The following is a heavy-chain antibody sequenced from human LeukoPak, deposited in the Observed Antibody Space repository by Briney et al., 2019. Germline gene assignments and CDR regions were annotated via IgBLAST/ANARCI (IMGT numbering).Heavy chain of an antibody. D-gene: IGHD3-22*01. CDR1: GFTFSSYA. CDR2: ISGSGGST. J-gene: IGHJ4*02. Sequence: SGGCLRLSCAASGFTFSSYAMSWVRQAPGKGLEWVSAISGSGGSTYYEDSVKGRFTISRDNSKNTLYLQMNSLRAEDTAVYYCAKDRPGYYYDSSGYYPDFDYWGQGTLVTVSS. CDR3: AKDRPGYYYDSSGYYPDFDY. V-gene: IGHV3-23*01.